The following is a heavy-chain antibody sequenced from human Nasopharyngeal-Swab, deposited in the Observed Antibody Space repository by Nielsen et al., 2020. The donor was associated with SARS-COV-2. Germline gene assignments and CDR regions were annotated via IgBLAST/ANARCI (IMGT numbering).Heavy chain of an antibody. Sequence: SETLSLTCTVSGGSVSSGSYYWSWIRQPPGKGLEWIGYIYYSGSTNYSPSLKSRVTISVDTSKNQFSLKLSSVTAADTAVYYCARVVTIFGVVIEYYFDYWGQGTLVTVSS. J-gene: IGHJ4*02. V-gene: IGHV4-61*01. CDR3: ARVVTIFGVVIEYYFDY. D-gene: IGHD3-3*01. CDR2: IYYSGST. CDR1: GGSVSSGSYY.